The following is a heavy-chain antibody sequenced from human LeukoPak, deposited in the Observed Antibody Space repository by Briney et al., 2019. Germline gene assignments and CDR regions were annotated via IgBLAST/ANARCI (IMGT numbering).Heavy chain of an antibody. D-gene: IGHD6-13*01. CDR2: VSSDGSIK. CDR1: GFTFSSYG. J-gene: IGHJ4*02. V-gene: IGHV3-30*03. CDR3: ARGYSSSWLGYFDY. Sequence: PGGSLRLSCVASGFTFSSYGIHWVRQAPGKGLEWVAVVSSDGSIKYNADSVKGRFTISRDTSKNTVYLQMNSLGAEDTAFYYCARGYSSSWLGYFDYWGQETLVTVSS.